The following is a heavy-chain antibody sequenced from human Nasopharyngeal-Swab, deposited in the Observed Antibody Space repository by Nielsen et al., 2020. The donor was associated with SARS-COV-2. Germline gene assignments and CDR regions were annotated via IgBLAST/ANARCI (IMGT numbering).Heavy chain of an antibody. V-gene: IGHV3-66*01. J-gene: IGHJ4*02. D-gene: IGHD5-18*01. CDR3: ARGITWIQLPFDY. Sequence: GESLKISCAASGFTVTTNDMSWVRQAPGKGLEWVSIIYSGGRIDYADSVKGRFTISRDNSKNTLYLQMNSLRVEDTAVYYCARGITWIQLPFDYWGQGTLVSVSS. CDR2: IYSGGRI. CDR1: GFTVTTND.